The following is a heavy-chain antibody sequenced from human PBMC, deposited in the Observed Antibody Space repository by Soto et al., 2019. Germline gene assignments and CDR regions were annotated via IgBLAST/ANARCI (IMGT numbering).Heavy chain of an antibody. CDR2: TYHRGST. J-gene: IGHJ4*02. V-gene: IGHV4-59*01. D-gene: IGHD6-25*01. CDR3: ARIGGYHGPLDY. CDR1: GVSISSYF. Sequence: ETLSLTCSVPGVSISSYFWSWIRKAPGRGLEWIGYTYHRGSTNYSPPLKSRVAISLDTSENQFSLKVNSVTAAATAVSYCARIGGYHGPLDYWGQGTPVTVYS.